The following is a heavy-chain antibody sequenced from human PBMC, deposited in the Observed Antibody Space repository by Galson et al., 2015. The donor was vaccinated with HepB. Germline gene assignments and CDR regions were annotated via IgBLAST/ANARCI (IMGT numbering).Heavy chain of an antibody. V-gene: IGHV3-21*01. CDR3: ARGPAYCGGDCYWDWFDP. CDR1: GFTFSSYN. D-gene: IGHD2-21*02. Sequence: LRLSCAVSGFTFSSYNMNWVRQAPGKGPEWVSSISTRSTYTYYADLVKGRSTISRDNAKNSPYLQMNSLRAEDTAVYYCARGPAYCGGDCYWDWFDPWSQGTLVTVSS. CDR2: ISTRSTYT. J-gene: IGHJ5*02.